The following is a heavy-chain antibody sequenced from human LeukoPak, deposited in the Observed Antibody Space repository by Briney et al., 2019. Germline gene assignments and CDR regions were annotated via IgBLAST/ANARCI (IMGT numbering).Heavy chain of an antibody. CDR2: ISSVGSST. Sequence: GGSLRLSCAASGFTFSGDYMSWIRQAPGKGLEWVSYISSVGSSTVYADSVKGRFTISRDNTKSSLFLQMNSLRAEDTAVYYCAPLSCSSSCHGGGYWGQGTLVTVSS. V-gene: IGHV3-11*01. D-gene: IGHD6-13*01. CDR3: APLSCSSSCHGGGY. CDR1: GFTFSGDY. J-gene: IGHJ4*02.